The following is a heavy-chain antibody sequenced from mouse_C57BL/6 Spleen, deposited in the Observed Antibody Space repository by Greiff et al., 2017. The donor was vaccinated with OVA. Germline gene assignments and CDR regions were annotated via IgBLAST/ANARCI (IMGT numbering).Heavy chain of an antibody. V-gene: IGHV1-52*01. CDR2: IDPSDSET. D-gene: IGHD2-3*01. J-gene: IGHJ3*01. CDR1: GYTFTSYW. Sequence: VQLQQPGAELVRPGSSVTLSCKASGYTFTSYWMHWVKQRPIQGLEWIGNIDPSDSETHYNQKFKDKATLTVDKSSSTAYMQLSSLTSEDSAVYYCARGGSYEGFAYWGQGTLVTVSA. CDR3: ARGGSYEGFAY.